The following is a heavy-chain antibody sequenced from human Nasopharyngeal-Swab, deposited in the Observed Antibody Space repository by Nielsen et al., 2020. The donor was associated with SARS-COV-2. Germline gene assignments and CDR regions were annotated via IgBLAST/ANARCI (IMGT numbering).Heavy chain of an antibody. Sequence: ASVKVSCKVSGYTLTELSMHWVRQAPGKGLEWVGGFDPEDGETIYAQKLQGRVTMTTDTSTSTAYMELRSLRSDDTAVYYCARDGVVAAVYFDYWGQGTLVTVSS. J-gene: IGHJ4*02. CDR3: ARDGVVAAVYFDY. D-gene: IGHD2-15*01. V-gene: IGHV1-24*01. CDR1: GYTLTELS. CDR2: FDPEDGET.